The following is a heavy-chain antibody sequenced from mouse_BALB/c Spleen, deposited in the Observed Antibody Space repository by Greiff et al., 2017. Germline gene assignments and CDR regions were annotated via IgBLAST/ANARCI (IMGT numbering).Heavy chain of an antibody. J-gene: IGHJ4*01. CDR3: ARTYYGNHYYAMDY. CDR1: GYTFTDYN. D-gene: IGHD2-10*01. Sequence: SGPELVKPGASVKISCKASGYTFTDYNMHWVKQSHGKSLEWIGYIYPYNGGTGYNQKFKSKATLTVDNSSSTAYMELRSLTSEDSAVYYCARTYYGNHYYAMDYWGQGTSVTVSS. V-gene: IGHV1S29*02. CDR2: IYPYNGGT.